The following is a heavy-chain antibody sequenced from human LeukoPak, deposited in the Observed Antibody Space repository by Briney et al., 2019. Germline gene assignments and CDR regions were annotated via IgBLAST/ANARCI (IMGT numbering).Heavy chain of an antibody. J-gene: IGHJ5*02. CDR1: GYSFTSYW. V-gene: IGHV5-51*01. CDR2: IYPGDSDT. CDR3: ARRYCSSTSCSFDP. D-gene: IGHD2-2*01. Sequence: GESLKISCKGSGYSFTSYWIGWVRQMPGKGLEWMGIIYPGDSDTRYSPSFQGQVTISADKSISTAYLQWSSLTASDTDMYYCARRYCSSTSCSFDPWGQGTLVTVSS.